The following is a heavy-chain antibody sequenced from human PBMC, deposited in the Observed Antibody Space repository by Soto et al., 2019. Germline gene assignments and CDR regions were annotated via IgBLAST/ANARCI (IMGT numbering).Heavy chain of an antibody. CDR1: GDSIAGLPY. V-gene: IGHV4-59*11. CDR2: IYYSDTT. CDR3: ARSQFGGFYRKYFDS. Sequence: QVQLQESGPGLVKPSGTLSLTCSVSGDSIAGLPYWNWIRQSPGQGLEWLGHIYYSDTTTYNPSFKSRSSMSVDTSKNEFSLTVNSVTTADTAVYYCARSQFGGFYRKYFDSWGPGIRVAVSS. D-gene: IGHD3-16*01. J-gene: IGHJ4*02.